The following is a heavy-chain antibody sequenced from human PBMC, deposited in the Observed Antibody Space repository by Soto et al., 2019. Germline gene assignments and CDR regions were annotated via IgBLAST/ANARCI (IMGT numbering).Heavy chain of an antibody. CDR2: IYYSGST. CDR1: GGSISSYY. J-gene: IGHJ6*04. D-gene: IGHD3-3*01. Sequence: QVQLQESGPGLVKPSETLSLTCTVSGGSISSYYWSWIRQPPGKGLEWLGYIYYSGSTNYNPSLKSRVTISVDTSKNQVSLKLGSVAAADTAVYYCARWDLFGVVQQPLDVWGKGTTVTVSS. CDR3: ARWDLFGVVQQPLDV. V-gene: IGHV4-59*01.